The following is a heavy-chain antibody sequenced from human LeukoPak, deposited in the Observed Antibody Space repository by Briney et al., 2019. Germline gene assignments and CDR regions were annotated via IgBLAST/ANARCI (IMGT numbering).Heavy chain of an antibody. D-gene: IGHD4-23*01. CDR3: AKALRWDYYYGMDV. Sequence: GGSLRLSCAASGFTFSSYWMSWVRQAPGKGLEWVANIKQDGSEKYYVDSVKGRFTISRDNAKNSLYLQMNSLRAEDTAVYYCAKALRWDYYYGMDVWGQGTTVTVSS. CDR1: GFTFSSYW. CDR2: IKQDGSEK. J-gene: IGHJ6*02. V-gene: IGHV3-7*01.